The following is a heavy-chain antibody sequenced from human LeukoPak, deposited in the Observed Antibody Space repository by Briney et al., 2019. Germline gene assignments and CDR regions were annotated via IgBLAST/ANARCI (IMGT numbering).Heavy chain of an antibody. V-gene: IGHV4-61*08. CDR1: GFSVSSGVYY. CDR3: ARHGYSSGSLAWFDP. D-gene: IGHD6-19*01. Sequence: KPSETLSLTCTVSGFSVSSGVYYWTWIRQPPGKGLEWIGYIYYSGSTKYNPSLKSRVTTSVDMSKNQFSLKLTSVTAADTAVYYCARHGYSSGSLAWFDPWGQGTQVTVSS. J-gene: IGHJ5*02. CDR2: IYYSGST.